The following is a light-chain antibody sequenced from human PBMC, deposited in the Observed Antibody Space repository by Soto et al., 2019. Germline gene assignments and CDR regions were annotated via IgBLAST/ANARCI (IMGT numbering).Light chain of an antibody. Sequence: ELVLTQSPGTLSLSPGERATLSCRVGQSVSSNLAWYQQKPGQAPSLLIYDISARATGIPTGFSGSGSGTEFTLTISSLQSEDFAVYYCQQYNGWPLTFGGGTKVDNK. CDR3: QQYNGWPLT. CDR1: QSVSSN. V-gene: IGKV3D-15*01. CDR2: DIS. J-gene: IGKJ4*01.